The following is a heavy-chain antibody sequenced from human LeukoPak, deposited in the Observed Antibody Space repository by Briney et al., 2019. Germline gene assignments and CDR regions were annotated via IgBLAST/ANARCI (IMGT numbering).Heavy chain of an antibody. D-gene: IGHD3-10*01. CDR3: AKDGRQRKTYYYGSESANAFDI. CDR2: IRYDGSIK. J-gene: IGHJ3*02. V-gene: IGHV3-30*02. Sequence: GGSLRLSCAASRFTFRNYAMHWVRQAPGKGLDWVAFIRYDGSIKHYADSVKGRFTISRDNSKNTLYLQMDSLRAEDTAVYYCAKDGRQRKTYYYGSESANAFDIWGQGTMVTVSS. CDR1: RFTFRNYA.